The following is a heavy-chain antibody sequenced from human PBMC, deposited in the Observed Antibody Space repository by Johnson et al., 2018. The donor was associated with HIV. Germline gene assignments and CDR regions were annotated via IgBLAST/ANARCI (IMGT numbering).Heavy chain of an antibody. V-gene: IGHV3-30-3*01. Sequence: VQLVESGGGVVQPGRSLRLSCAASGFTFSSYAMHWVRQAPGKGLEWVAVISYDGSNNYYADSVKGRFTISRDNSKNTLYLKMNSLRAEDTAVYYCARDGVYSSPHDSFDIWGQGTMVTVSS. J-gene: IGHJ3*02. CDR2: ISYDGSNN. CDR1: GFTFSSYA. CDR3: ARDGVYSSPHDSFDI. D-gene: IGHD6-13*01.